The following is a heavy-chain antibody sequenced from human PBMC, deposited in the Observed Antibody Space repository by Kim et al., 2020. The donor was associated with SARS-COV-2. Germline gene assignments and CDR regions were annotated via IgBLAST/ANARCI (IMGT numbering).Heavy chain of an antibody. CDR2: T. CDR3: ARDLRGTVPPS. V-gene: IGHV3-74*01. D-gene: IGHD2-15*01. Sequence: TNYAASVKGRFTISRDNAKNTLYLQMNSLRAEDTAVYYCARDLRGTVPPSWGQGTLVTVSS. J-gene: IGHJ4*02.